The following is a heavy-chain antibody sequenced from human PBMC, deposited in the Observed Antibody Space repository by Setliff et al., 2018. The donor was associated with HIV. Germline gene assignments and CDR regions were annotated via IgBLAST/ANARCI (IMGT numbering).Heavy chain of an antibody. Sequence: ASVKVSCKASGYSFARYGLSWVRQAPGQGLEWMGWISGFNGNTKYAQSFQDRVAMTTETATSTAYMEMRSLRSDDTAVYFCARVPYRSAWFSGGHDAFDIWGQGTMVNVSS. CDR3: ARVPYRSAWFSGGHDAFDI. D-gene: IGHD6-19*01. J-gene: IGHJ3*02. CDR1: GYSFARYG. V-gene: IGHV1-18*01. CDR2: ISGFNGNT.